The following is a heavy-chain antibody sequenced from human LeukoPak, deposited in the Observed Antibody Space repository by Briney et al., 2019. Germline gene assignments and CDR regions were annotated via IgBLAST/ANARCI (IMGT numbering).Heavy chain of an antibody. Sequence: GGSLRLSCAASGFTFSSYAMSWVRQAPGKGLEWVSAISGSGGSTYYVDSVKGRFTISRDNSKNTLYLQMNSLRAEDTAVYYCAKDRGRGVFRIRAEYFQHWGQGTLVTVSS. D-gene: IGHD3-10*01. CDR3: AKDRGRGVFRIRAEYFQH. V-gene: IGHV3-23*01. CDR1: GFTFSSYA. CDR2: ISGSGGST. J-gene: IGHJ1*01.